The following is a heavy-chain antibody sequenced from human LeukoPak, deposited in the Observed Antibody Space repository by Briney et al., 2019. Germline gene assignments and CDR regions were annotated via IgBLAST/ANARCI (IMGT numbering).Heavy chain of an antibody. D-gene: IGHD3-10*01. CDR2: ISGTADST. V-gene: IGHV3-23*01. Sequence: PGGSLRLSCAASGFTFSNYAMSWVRQAPGTGLACVSVISGTADSTSYADSVKGRFTISRDNSKNTLFLQMNSLRADDTAVYYCAKANYVSGRFYNVFPAYWGQGTLVTVSS. CDR3: AKANYVSGRFYNVFPAY. CDR1: GFTFSNYA. J-gene: IGHJ4*02.